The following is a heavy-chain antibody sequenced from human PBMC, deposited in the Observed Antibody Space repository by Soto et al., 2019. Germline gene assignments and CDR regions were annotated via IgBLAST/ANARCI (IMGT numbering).Heavy chain of an antibody. V-gene: IGHV3-30*18. CDR2: ISYDGSNK. J-gene: IGHJ4*02. CDR1: GFTFSSYG. D-gene: IGHD3-22*01. CDR3: EKGLYYYDSSGYPAS. Sequence: GGSLRLSCAASGFTFSSYGMHWVRQAPGKGLEWVAVISYDGSNKYYADSVKGRFTISRDNSKNTLYLQMNSLRAEDTAVYYCEKGLYYYDSSGYPASWGQGTLVTVSS.